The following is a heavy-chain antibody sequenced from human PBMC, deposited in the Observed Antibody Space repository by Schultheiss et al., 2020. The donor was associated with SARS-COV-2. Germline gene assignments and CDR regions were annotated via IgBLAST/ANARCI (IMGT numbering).Heavy chain of an antibody. J-gene: IGHJ4*02. Sequence: SQTLSLTCTVSGGSISSFYWSWIRQPPGKGLEWIGEINHSGSTNYNPSLKSRVTISVDTSKNQFSLKLSSVTAADTAVYYCARGSGTTGNDYWGQGTLVTVSS. CDR2: INHSGST. CDR3: ARGSGTTGNDY. V-gene: IGHV4-34*01. CDR1: GGSISSFY. D-gene: IGHD1-7*01.